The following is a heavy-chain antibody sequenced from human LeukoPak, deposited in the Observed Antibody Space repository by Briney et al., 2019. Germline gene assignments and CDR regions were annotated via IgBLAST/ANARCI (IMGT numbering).Heavy chain of an antibody. CDR1: GFTFSRYS. J-gene: IGHJ4*02. D-gene: IGHD1-26*01. CDR3: ARAVWDSGLLFDY. V-gene: IGHV3-21*01. Sequence: KAGGSLRLSCAASGFTFSRYSMNWVRQAPGKGLEWVSSISTSSSYIYYADSVKGRFTIYRDNAKNSLYLQMNSLRAEDTAVYYCARAVWDSGLLFDYWGQGTLVTVSS. CDR2: ISTSSSYI.